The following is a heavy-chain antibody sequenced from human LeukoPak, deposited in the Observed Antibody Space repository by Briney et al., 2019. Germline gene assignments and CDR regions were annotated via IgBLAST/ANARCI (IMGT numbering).Heavy chain of an antibody. V-gene: IGHV4-61*01. D-gene: IGHD3-16*02. CDR1: GGSVSSSSDY. CDR2: IYYSGST. J-gene: IGHJ4*02. Sequence: PSETLSLTCTVSGGSVSSSSDYWNWIRQPPGKGLEWIGYIYYSGSTNYNPSLKSRVTISVDTSKNQFSLKLNSVTAADTAVYHCARVGMITFGGVIVFDYWGQGTLVTVSS. CDR3: ARVGMITFGGVIVFDY.